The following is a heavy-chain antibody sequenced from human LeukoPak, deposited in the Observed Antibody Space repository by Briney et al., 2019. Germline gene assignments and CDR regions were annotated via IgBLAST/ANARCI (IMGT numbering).Heavy chain of an antibody. CDR3: ARDFGYSSSRGGFDP. D-gene: IGHD6-6*01. CDR2: IIPIFGTA. V-gene: IGHV1-69*13. Sequence: ASVTVSCTASGGTFISYAISWVRQAPGQGLEWMGGIIPIFGTANYAQKFQGRVTITADESTSTAYMELSSLRSEDTAVYYCARDFGYSSSRGGFDPWGQGTLVTVSS. CDR1: GGTFISYA. J-gene: IGHJ5*02.